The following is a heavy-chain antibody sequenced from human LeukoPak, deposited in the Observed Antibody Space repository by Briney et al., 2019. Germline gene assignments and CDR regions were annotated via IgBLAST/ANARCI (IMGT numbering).Heavy chain of an antibody. CDR2: IYYSGST. J-gene: IGHJ4*02. CDR1: GGSISSSSHY. CDR3: ARVAYSSSFDY. D-gene: IGHD6-6*01. V-gene: IGHV4-39*07. Sequence: SETLSLTCTVSGGSISSSSHYWGWIRQPPGKGLEWIGSIYYSGSTYYNPSLKSRVTISVDTSKNQFSLKLSSVTAADTAVYYCARVAYSSSFDYWGQGTLVTVSS.